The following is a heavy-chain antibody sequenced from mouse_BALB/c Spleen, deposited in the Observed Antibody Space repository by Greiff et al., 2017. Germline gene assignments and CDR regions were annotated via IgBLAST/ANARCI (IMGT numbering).Heavy chain of an antibody. D-gene: IGHD4-1*01. J-gene: IGHJ2*01. Sequence: VQLQQPGAELVKPGAPVKLSCKASGYTFTSYWMNWVKQRPGRGLEWIGRIDPSDSETHYNQKFKDKATLTVDKSSSTAYIQLSSLTSEDSAVYYCARSLGEYYFDYWGQGTTLTVSS. CDR2: IDPSDSET. CDR3: ARSLGEYYFDY. CDR1: GYTFTSYW. V-gene: IGHV1-69*02.